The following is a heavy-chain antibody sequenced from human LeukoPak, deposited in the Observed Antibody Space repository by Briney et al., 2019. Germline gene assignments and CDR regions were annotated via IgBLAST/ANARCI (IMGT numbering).Heavy chain of an antibody. CDR3: ARRGRYCSGGSCYSSRFDY. Sequence: SETLSLTCAVYGGSFSGYYWSWIRQPPGKGLEWIGEINHSGSTNYNPSLKSRVTISVDTSKNQFSLKLSSVTAADTAVYYCARRGRYCSGGSCYSSRFDYWGQGTLVTVSS. CDR1: GGSFSGYY. D-gene: IGHD2-15*01. V-gene: IGHV4-34*01. CDR2: INHSGST. J-gene: IGHJ4*02.